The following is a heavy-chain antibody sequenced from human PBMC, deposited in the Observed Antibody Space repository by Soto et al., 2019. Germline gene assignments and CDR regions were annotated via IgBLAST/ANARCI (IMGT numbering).Heavy chain of an antibody. Sequence: PSETLSLTCNVSGTSVTSYSYYWNWIRQPPGKGLEWIGYVFESENTKYNPSLKSRVSISMDTSKNQFSLNLDSVTAADTAVYFCARDFAYFDSWGQGTLVTVSS. D-gene: IGHD3-3*01. CDR2: VFESENT. CDR3: ARDFAYFDS. V-gene: IGHV4-61*01. J-gene: IGHJ4*02. CDR1: GTSVTSYSYY.